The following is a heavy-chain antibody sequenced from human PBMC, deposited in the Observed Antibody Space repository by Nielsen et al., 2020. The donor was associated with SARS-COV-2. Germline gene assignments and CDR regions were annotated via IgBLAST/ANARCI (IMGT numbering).Heavy chain of an antibody. J-gene: IGHJ3*02. Sequence: SLKISCAASGFSFDTHAVHWVRQPPGKGLEWVSGISWNSGSIGYAETVEGRFSISRDNAKNSLYLQLNSLRAEDTALYYCVKVRSMFRGVADAFDMWGQGTMVTVSS. CDR3: VKVRSMFRGVADAFDM. D-gene: IGHD3-10*01. CDR2: ISWNSGSI. V-gene: IGHV3-9*01. CDR1: GFSFDTHA.